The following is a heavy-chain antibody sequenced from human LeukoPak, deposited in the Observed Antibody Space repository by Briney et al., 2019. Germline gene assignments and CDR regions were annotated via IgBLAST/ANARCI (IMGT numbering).Heavy chain of an antibody. Sequence: GGSLRLSCGVSGFTFSTYSMNWVRQAPGKGLEWVSYIRSDTSTKYYADSVKGRFTISRDNAKNSVYLQMNSLRAEDTAVYYCTRDSGYEFDYWGQGTLVTVSS. CDR3: TRDSGYEFDY. CDR2: IRSDTSTK. CDR1: GFTFSTYS. V-gene: IGHV3-48*04. J-gene: IGHJ4*02. D-gene: IGHD5-12*01.